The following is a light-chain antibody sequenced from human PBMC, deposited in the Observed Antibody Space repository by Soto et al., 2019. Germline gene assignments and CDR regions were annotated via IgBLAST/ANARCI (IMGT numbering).Light chain of an antibody. CDR2: WAS. Sequence: DIVMTQSPDSLAVSLGERATINCKSSQSFLYSSNIKNYLAWYRQKPGQPPELLIYWASIRESGLPDRFSGSGSGTDFTLTISTLQAEDVAVYYCQQYYSIPYTFGQGTKLEIK. CDR3: QQYYSIPYT. CDR1: QSFLYSSNIKNY. J-gene: IGKJ2*01. V-gene: IGKV4-1*01.